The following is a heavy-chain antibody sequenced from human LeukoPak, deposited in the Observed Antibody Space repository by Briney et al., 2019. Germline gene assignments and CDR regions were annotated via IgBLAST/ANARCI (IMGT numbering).Heavy chain of an antibody. CDR2: IYYSGST. Sequence: PSETLSLTCTVSGGSISSYYWSWIRQPPGKGREGIGYIYYSGSTNYNPSLKSRVTISVDTSKNQFSLKLSSVTAADTAVYYCARAEGYCSSTSCYVDYYYYYGMDVWGKGTTVTVSS. CDR3: ARAEGYCSSTSCYVDYYYYYGMDV. V-gene: IGHV4-59*01. CDR1: GGSISSYY. D-gene: IGHD2-2*01. J-gene: IGHJ6*04.